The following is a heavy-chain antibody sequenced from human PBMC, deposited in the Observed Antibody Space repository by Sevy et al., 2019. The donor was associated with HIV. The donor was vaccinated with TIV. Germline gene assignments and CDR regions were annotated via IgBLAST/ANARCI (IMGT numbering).Heavy chain of an antibody. D-gene: IGHD2-21*02. CDR3: AKVGLAYCGGDCYSKARGYFQH. J-gene: IGHJ1*01. Sequence: GGSLRLSCAASGFTFSSYAMSWVRQAPGKGLEWVSAISGSGGSTYYADSVKGRFTISRDNSKNTPYLQMNSLRAEDTAGYYCAKVGLAYCGGDCYSKARGYFQHWGQGTLVTVSS. CDR2: ISGSGGST. V-gene: IGHV3-23*01. CDR1: GFTFSSYA.